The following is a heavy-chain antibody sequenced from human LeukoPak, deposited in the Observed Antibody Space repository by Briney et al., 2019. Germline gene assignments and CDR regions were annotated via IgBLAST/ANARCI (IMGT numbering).Heavy chain of an antibody. Sequence: SETLSLTCTVSGGSISSYYWGWIRQPPGKGLEWIGSIYYSGSTYYNPSLKSRVTISVDTSKNQFSLKLSSVTAADTAVYYCAGNYYDSSGYLAYFDYWGQGTLVTVSS. CDR2: IYYSGST. CDR3: AGNYYDSSGYLAYFDY. CDR1: GGSISSYY. D-gene: IGHD3-22*01. V-gene: IGHV4-39*01. J-gene: IGHJ4*02.